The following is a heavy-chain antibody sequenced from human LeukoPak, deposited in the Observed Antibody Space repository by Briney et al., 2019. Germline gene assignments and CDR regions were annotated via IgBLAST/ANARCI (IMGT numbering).Heavy chain of an antibody. CDR1: GFTFSTYW. D-gene: IGHD6-19*01. J-gene: IGHJ4*02. CDR3: ARDYPPPPVAGPYYFDY. V-gene: IGHV3-7*05. Sequence: PGGSLRLSCVASGFTFSTYWMSWVRQTPGKGPEGVANIKQDGSEKYYVDSVKGRFPISRDNAKNSLYLHMNSLRAEDTAVYYCARDYPPPPVAGPYYFDYWGQGTLVTVSS. CDR2: IKQDGSEK.